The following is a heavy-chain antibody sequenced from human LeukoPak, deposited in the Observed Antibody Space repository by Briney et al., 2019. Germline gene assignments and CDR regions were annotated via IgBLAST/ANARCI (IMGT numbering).Heavy chain of an antibody. CDR1: GGPISSSSYY. CDR2: IYYSGST. V-gene: IGHV4-39*07. D-gene: IGHD2-8*01. J-gene: IGHJ6*03. CDR3: ARVHGTNQKYYYYYMDV. Sequence: SETLSLTCTVSGGPISSSSYYWGWIRQPPGKGLEWIGSIYYSGSTYYNPSLKSRVTISVDTSKNQFSLKLSSVTAADTAVYYCARVHGTNQKYYYYYMDVWGKGTTVTVSS.